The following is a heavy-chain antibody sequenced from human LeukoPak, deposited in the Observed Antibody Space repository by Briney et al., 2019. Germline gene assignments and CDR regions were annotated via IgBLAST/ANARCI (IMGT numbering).Heavy chain of an antibody. J-gene: IGHJ2*01. CDR2: IKQDESEK. Sequence: GGSLRLSCAASGFTFSSYWMSWVRQAPGKGLEWVTNIKQDESEKYYVDSVKGRFTFSRDNAKNSFYLQMNSLRGEDTAVYYCARIGGVWYFDLWGRGTLVTVSS. CDR3: ARIGGVWYFDL. V-gene: IGHV3-7*01. CDR1: GFTFSSYW. D-gene: IGHD4-23*01.